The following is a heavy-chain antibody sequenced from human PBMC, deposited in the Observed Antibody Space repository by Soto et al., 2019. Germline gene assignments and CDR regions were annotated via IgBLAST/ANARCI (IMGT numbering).Heavy chain of an antibody. D-gene: IGHD4-4*01. CDR3: ARDLGSNHDY. J-gene: IGHJ4*02. Sequence: SVKVSCKSSGDTFSSYAIRWVRQAPGQGLEWMGGIIPIFGTANYAQKFQGRVTITADESTSTAYMELSSLRSEDTAVYYCARDLGSNHDYWGQGTLVTVSS. V-gene: IGHV1-69*13. CDR1: GDTFSSYA. CDR2: IIPIFGTA.